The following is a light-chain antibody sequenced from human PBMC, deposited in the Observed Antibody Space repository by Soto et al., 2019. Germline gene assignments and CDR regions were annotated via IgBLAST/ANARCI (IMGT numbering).Light chain of an antibody. CDR2: GAS. J-gene: IGKJ3*01. CDR1: QDIRTS. CDR3: QHYHNLPPFT. Sequence: DIQMTQSPSSLSASVGARVSITCQASQDIRTSLSWFQQKPGRAPKLLIYGASYLETGVPSRFRVSGSGTDFTFTINSLQPEDSATSYCQHYHNLPPFTFGPGTRVDVK. V-gene: IGKV1-33*01.